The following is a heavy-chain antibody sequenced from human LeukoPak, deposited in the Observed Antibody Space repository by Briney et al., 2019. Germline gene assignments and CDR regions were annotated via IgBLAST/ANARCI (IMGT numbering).Heavy chain of an antibody. CDR2: TYYRSKWYK. Sequence: SQTLSLTCAISGDSVSSNSAAWNWIRQSPSRGLEWLGRTYYRSKWYKDYAVSVKSRITINPDTSKNQFSLQLNSVTPEDTAVYYCARALRNWANYYYYGMDVWGQGTTVTVSS. V-gene: IGHV6-1*01. CDR3: ARALRNWANYYYYGMDV. J-gene: IGHJ6*02. D-gene: IGHD7-27*01. CDR1: GDSVSSNSAA.